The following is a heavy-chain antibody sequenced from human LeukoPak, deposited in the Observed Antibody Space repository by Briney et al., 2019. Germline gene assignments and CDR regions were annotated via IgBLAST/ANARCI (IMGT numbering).Heavy chain of an antibody. CDR3: ARAWVRYFDRENWFDP. J-gene: IGHJ5*02. Sequence: SETLSLTCTVSGGSISSSSYYWGWIRQPPGKGLEWIGSIYYSGSTYYNPSLKSRVTISVDTSKNQFSLKLSSVTAADTAVYYCARAWVRYFDRENWFDPWGQGTLVTVSS. CDR2: IYYSGST. CDR1: GGSISSSSYY. D-gene: IGHD3-9*01. V-gene: IGHV4-39*01.